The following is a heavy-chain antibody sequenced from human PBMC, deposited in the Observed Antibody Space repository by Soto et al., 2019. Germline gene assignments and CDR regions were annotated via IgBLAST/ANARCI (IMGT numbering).Heavy chain of an antibody. CDR3: ARDSGVVVAVYAFDF. Sequence: QDPLVQSGAEVKKPGASVKVSCRASGYAFSSYGVSWVRQAPGQGLEWMAWISAYNGDTKYSQKLQGRVTVTTDTSTSTSYIELSSMISDDTAVYYCARDSGVVVAVYAFDFWGQGTMVTVSS. V-gene: IGHV1-18*01. CDR1: GYAFSSYG. D-gene: IGHD2-15*01. J-gene: IGHJ3*01. CDR2: ISAYNGDT.